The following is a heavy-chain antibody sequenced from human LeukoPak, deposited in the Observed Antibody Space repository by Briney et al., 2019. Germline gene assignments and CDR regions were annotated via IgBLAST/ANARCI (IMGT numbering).Heavy chain of an antibody. CDR1: GDSISSSSYY. D-gene: IGHD2-2*01. V-gene: IGHV4-39*01. CDR2: IYYSGST. Sequence: PSETLSLTCTVSGDSISSSSYYWGWIRQPPGKGLEWIGKIYYSGSTDYNPSLKSRVIISVDTSKNQFSLKLSSVTAADTAVYYCARHRSEDCSSISCYARALDYWGQGTLVTVSS. J-gene: IGHJ4*02. CDR3: ARHRSEDCSSISCYARALDY.